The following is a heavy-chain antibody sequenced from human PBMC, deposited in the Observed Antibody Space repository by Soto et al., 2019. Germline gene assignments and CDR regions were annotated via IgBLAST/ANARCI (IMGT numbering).Heavy chain of an antibody. CDR2: ISWDGEK. D-gene: IGHD3-9*01. V-gene: IGHV2-5*02. CDR3: AHRRGDLLTGLYYFDY. J-gene: IGHJ4*02. Sequence: ITLKESGPTLVKPTQTLTLTCTFSGFSLNTRGVGVGWIRQPPGKALEWLALISWDGEKRYSPSLKSRLTITQHTAENQVVLTMTTMDPGDTASYYCAHRRGDLLTGLYYFDYWGQGTLVTVSS. CDR1: GFSLNTRGVG.